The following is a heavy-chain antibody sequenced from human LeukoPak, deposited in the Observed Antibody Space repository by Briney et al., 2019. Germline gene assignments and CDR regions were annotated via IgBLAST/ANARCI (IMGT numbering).Heavy chain of an antibody. J-gene: IGHJ6*02. V-gene: IGHV1-69*02. D-gene: IGHD3-10*01. CDR1: GYTFTGYY. Sequence: SVKVSCKASGYTFTGYYMHWVRQAPGQGLEWMGRIIPILGIANYAQKFQGRVTITADKSTSTAYMELSSLRSEDTAVYYCARSPGSYSVYYYGMDVWGQGTTVTVSS. CDR3: ARSPGSYSVYYYGMDV. CDR2: IIPILGIA.